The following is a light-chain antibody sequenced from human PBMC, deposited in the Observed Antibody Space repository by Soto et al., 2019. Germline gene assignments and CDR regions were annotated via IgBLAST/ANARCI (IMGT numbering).Light chain of an antibody. CDR2: GAS. CDR1: QSVSSN. Sequence: EIVMTQSPATLSVSPGERATLSCRASQSVSSNLAWYQQKPGQAPRLLIYGASTRATGIPARFSGSGSGTEFTLTLSSLQSEDFAVYCCQQYNNWPPKVILAPGTRLEIK. J-gene: IGKJ5*01. CDR3: QQYNNWPPKVI. V-gene: IGKV3-15*01.